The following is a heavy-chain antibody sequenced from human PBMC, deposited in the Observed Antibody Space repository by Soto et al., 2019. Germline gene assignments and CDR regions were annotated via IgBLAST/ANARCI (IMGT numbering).Heavy chain of an antibody. D-gene: IGHD3-16*01. CDR3: ARGDYDYIWGSYSQRYYFDY. V-gene: IGHV4-34*01. CDR1: GGSFSGYY. Sequence: SETLSLTCAVYGGSFSGYYWSWIRQPPGKGLEWIGEINHSGSTNYNPSFKSRVTISVDTSKNQFSLKLSSVTAADTAVYYCARGDYDYIWGSYSQRYYFDYWGQGTLVTVSS. CDR2: INHSGST. J-gene: IGHJ4*02.